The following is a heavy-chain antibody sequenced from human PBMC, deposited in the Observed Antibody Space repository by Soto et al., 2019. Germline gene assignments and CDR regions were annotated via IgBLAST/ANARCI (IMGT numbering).Heavy chain of an antibody. V-gene: IGHV3-72*01. J-gene: IGHJ4*02. CDR1: GFTFSDHY. CDR3: ARDLRNGARVDY. D-gene: IGHD1-26*01. CDR2: IRNKAYSYTT. Sequence: EVQLVESGGGLVQPGGSLRLSCAASGFTFSDHYMDWVRQAPGKGLEWDGRIRNKAYSYTTEYAASVKGRFTVSRDDSKNSLYLQMNSLKTEDTAVYYCARDLRNGARVDYWGQGTLVTVSS.